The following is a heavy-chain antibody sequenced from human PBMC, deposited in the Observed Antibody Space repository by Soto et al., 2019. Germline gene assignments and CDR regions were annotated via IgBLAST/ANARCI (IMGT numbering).Heavy chain of an antibody. V-gene: IGHV1-69*13. CDR2: IIPIFGTA. D-gene: IGHD4-17*01. Sequence: SVKVSCKASGGTFSSYAISWVRQAPGQGLEWMGGIIPIFGTANYAQKFQGRVTITADESTSTAYMELSSLRSEDTAVYYCASRTRMTTVTTSGVDYWGQGALVTVSS. CDR3: ASRTRMTTVTTSGVDY. CDR1: GGTFSSYA. J-gene: IGHJ4*02.